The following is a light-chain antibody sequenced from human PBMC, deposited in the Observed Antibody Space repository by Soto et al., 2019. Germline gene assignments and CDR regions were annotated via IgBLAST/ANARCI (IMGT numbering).Light chain of an antibody. Sequence: DIQMTQSPSTLSASVGDRVTITCRASQSISSWLAWYQQKPGKAPKLLIFQASSLKSGVPSRFSGSGSATEYTLTISSLQPDDVATYYCEHYSSSAGLTFCGGTNLDIK. J-gene: IGKJ4*01. CDR2: QAS. CDR3: EHYSSSAGLT. V-gene: IGKV1-5*03. CDR1: QSISSW.